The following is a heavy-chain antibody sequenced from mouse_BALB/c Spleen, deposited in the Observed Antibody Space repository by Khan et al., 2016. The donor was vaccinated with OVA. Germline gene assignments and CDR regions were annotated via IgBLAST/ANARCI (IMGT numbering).Heavy chain of an antibody. CDR2: IDPFNADT. CDR3: ARGTFAY. CDR1: GYSFTSSY. D-gene: IGHD3-3*01. Sequence: VQLQQSGPELMKPGASVKISCKASGYSFTSSYMHWMKQSHGKSLEWIGYIDPFNADTDYNQKFKGKATLTVDKSSNTAYMHLTSLTSEDSAVYYCARGTFAYWGQGTLVTVSA. J-gene: IGHJ3*01. V-gene: IGHV1S135*01.